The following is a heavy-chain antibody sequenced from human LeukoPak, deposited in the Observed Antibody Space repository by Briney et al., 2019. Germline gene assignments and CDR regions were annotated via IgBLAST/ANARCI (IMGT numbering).Heavy chain of an antibody. D-gene: IGHD2-2*01. CDR1: GGTFSSYA. CDR2: ISAYNGNT. V-gene: IGHV1-18*01. Sequence: ASVKVSCKASGGTFSSYAISWVRQAPGQGLEWMGWISAYNGNTNYAQKLQGRVTMTTDTSTSTAYMELRSLRSDDTAVYYCAILEGVVPAAMVDYWGQGTLVTVSS. CDR3: AILEGVVPAAMVDY. J-gene: IGHJ4*02.